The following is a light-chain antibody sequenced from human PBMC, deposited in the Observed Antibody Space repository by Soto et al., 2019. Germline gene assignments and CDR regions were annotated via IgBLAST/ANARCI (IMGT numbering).Light chain of an antibody. V-gene: IGKV1-5*01. CDR1: QSISSW. CDR3: QQYDSYLT. Sequence: DIQMTQSPSTLSASVGDRVTITCRASQSISSWLAWYQQKPGKAPKLLIYDASSLESGVPSRFSGSGSGTEFTLTISSLQPDDFATYYCQQYDSYLTFGPGTKVD. J-gene: IGKJ3*01. CDR2: DAS.